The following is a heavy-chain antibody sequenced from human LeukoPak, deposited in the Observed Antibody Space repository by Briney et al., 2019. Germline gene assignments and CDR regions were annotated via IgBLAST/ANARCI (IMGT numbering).Heavy chain of an antibody. CDR3: ARDGVVAATRWFDP. V-gene: IGHV4-39*07. CDR2: IYYIGST. J-gene: IGHJ5*02. Sequence: WIRQPPGKGLGWIGSIYYIGSTYYNPSLKSRVTISIDTSKNHLSLKLSSVTVADTAVYYCARDGVVAATRWFDPWGQGTLVTVSS. D-gene: IGHD2-15*01.